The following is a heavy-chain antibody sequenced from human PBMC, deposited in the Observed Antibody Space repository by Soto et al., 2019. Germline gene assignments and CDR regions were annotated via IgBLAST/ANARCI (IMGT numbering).Heavy chain of an antibody. D-gene: IGHD6-13*01. CDR3: ARMQETAGSPFDY. Sequence: QVQLVESGGGVVQPGRSLRLSCAASGFTFSSYGMHWVRQAPGKGLEWVAVIWYDGSNKYYADSVKGRFTISRDNSKNTLYLQMNSLRAEDTAVYYCARMQETAGSPFDYWGQGTLVTVSS. CDR2: IWYDGSNK. J-gene: IGHJ4*02. V-gene: IGHV3-33*01. CDR1: GFTFSSYG.